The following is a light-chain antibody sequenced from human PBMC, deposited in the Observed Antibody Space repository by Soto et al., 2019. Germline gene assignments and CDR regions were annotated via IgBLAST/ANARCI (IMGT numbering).Light chain of an antibody. J-gene: IGKJ1*01. CDR1: ESVSKW. Sequence: DIQMTQSPSFLSASVGDKVTITCRATESVSKWLAWYQEKPGNPPRPLIYDASTLESGVPSRFSGSGSGTGFTLTISSLQADDFAIYYCQQYNSYSWTFGQGTKVEMK. CDR2: DAS. V-gene: IGKV1-5*01. CDR3: QQYNSYSWT.